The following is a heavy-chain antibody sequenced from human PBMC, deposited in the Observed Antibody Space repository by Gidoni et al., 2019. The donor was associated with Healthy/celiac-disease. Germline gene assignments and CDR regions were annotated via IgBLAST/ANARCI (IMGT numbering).Heavy chain of an antibody. Sequence: QVQLVQSGAEVKKPGSSVKVSCKASGGTFSSYAISWVRQAPGQGLEWMGGIIPIFGTANYAQKFQGRVTITADESTSTAYMELSSLRSEDTAVYYCARGGTRIAAAGKYYYYGMDVWGQGTTVTVSS. CDR1: GGTFSSYA. V-gene: IGHV1-69*01. CDR2: IIPIFGTA. J-gene: IGHJ6*02. D-gene: IGHD6-13*01. CDR3: ARGGTRIAAAGKYYYYGMDV.